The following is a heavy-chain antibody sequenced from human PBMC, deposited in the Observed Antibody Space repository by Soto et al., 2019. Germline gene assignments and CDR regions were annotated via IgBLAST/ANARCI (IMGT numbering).Heavy chain of an antibody. D-gene: IGHD1-1*01. CDR1: GDTFDTFP. Sequence: QVQLVQSGAEVVKPGSSVKVCCRASGDTFDTFPISWLRQPPGQGLEWMGGIIPIFRPPDYGQKFQGRVTITADESTSTAYMELSSLRSEDTAVYYCARDKDREQLGGNYYYTLDVWGQGTTVTVSS. CDR2: IIPIFRPP. J-gene: IGHJ6*02. V-gene: IGHV1-69*12. CDR3: ARDKDREQLGGNYYYTLDV.